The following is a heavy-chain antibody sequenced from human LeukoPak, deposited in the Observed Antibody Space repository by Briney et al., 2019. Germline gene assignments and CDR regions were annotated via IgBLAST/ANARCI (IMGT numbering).Heavy chain of an antibody. V-gene: IGHV3-20*04. D-gene: IGHD1-26*01. Sequence: GGSLRLSCAASGFTFDDYGMNWVRQAPGKGLEWVSGMSWNGGTTGYADSVKGRFTISRDNAKNSLYLHMNSLRAEDTALYSCARDRSYGAFDYGGQGTLVTVSS. CDR2: MSWNGGTT. J-gene: IGHJ4*02. CDR1: GFTFDDYG. CDR3: ARDRSYGAFDY.